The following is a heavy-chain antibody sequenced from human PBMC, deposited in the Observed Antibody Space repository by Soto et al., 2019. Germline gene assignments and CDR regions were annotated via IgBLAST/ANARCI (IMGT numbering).Heavy chain of an antibody. Sequence: PGGSLRLSCTASGFTFGDYGMSLFRQAPGKGLEWVGFIRGNTYCGTTEYAASVKDRFTISRDDSKSITYLQMNSLRTEDTAVYYCARDYIVWTNWVGLDVWGQGTTVNVSS. J-gene: IGHJ6*02. CDR3: ARDYIVWTNWVGLDV. V-gene: IGHV3-49*03. D-gene: IGHD1-1*01. CDR1: GFTFGDYG. CDR2: IRGNTYCGTT.